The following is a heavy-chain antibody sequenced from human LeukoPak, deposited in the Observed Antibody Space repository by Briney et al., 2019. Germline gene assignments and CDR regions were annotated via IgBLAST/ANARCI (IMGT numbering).Heavy chain of an antibody. CDR3: ARDEGDDFWSSQGDY. CDR2: ISSSSSTI. CDR1: GFTFSSYS. D-gene: IGHD3-3*01. V-gene: IGHV3-48*01. Sequence: GGSLRLSCAASGFTFSSYSMNWVRQAPGKGLEWVSYISSSSSTIYYADSVKGRFTISRDNAKNSLYLQMNSLRAEDTAVYYCARDEGDDFWSSQGDYWGQGTLVTVSS. J-gene: IGHJ4*02.